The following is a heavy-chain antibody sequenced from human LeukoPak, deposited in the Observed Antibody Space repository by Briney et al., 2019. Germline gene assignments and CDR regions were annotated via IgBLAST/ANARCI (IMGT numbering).Heavy chain of an antibody. J-gene: IGHJ4*02. V-gene: IGHV4-61*02. CDR1: GVSISSGSYY. Sequence: SQTLSLTCTVSGVSISSGSYYWTWIRQPAGKGLEWIGRIYTSGSTNHNPSLKSQVTISLDTSKNQFSLKLISVTAADTAVYFCARERTDTSMDYWGQGTLVTVSS. D-gene: IGHD5-18*01. CDR3: ARERTDTSMDY. CDR2: IYTSGST.